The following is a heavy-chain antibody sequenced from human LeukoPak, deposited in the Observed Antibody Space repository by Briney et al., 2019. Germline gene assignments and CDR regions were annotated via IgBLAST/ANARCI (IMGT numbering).Heavy chain of an antibody. CDR3: AREGSVVGATHYYYYYMDV. V-gene: IGHV4-39*07. J-gene: IGHJ6*03. CDR2: IYYSGST. D-gene: IGHD1-26*01. CDR1: GGSISSSSYY. Sequence: ASETLSLTCTVSGGSISSSSYYWGWIRQPPGKGLEWIGSIYYSGSTYYNPSLKSRVTISVDTSKNQFSLKLSSVTAADTAVYYCAREGSVVGATHYYYYYMDVWGKGTTVTVSS.